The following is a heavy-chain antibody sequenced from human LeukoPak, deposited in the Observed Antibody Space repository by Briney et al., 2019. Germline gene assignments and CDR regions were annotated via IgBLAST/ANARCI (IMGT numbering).Heavy chain of an antibody. CDR1: GGSISSSSYY. CDR2: IYTSGST. Sequence: SETLSLTCTVSGGSISSSSYYWGWIRQPPGKGLEWIGRIYTSGSTNYNPSLKSRVTMSVDTSKNQFSLKLSSVTAADTAVYYCARDSNYYDSSGSFPVDIWGQGTMVTVSS. J-gene: IGHJ3*02. CDR3: ARDSNYYDSSGSFPVDI. V-gene: IGHV4-39*07. D-gene: IGHD3-22*01.